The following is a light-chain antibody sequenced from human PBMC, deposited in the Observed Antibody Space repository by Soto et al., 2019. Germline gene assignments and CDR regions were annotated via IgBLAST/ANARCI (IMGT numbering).Light chain of an antibody. CDR3: CSYGGNYNRV. CDR2: EVN. J-gene: IGLJ3*02. CDR1: STDVGTYTL. Sequence: QSVLTQPASVSGSAGQSITISCTGSSTDVGTYTLLSWYQQHPGKAPKALIYEVNKRPSGVSDRFSGSKSGNTASLTISGLQAEDEADYYCCSYGGNYNRVFGGGTKLTVL. V-gene: IGLV2-23*02.